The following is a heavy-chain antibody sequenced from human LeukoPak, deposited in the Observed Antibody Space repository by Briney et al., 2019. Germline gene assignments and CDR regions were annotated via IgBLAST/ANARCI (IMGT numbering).Heavy chain of an antibody. CDR3: ARGTLVGARVDY. Sequence: SETLSFTCAVYGGSFSGYYWSWIRQPPGKGLEWIGEINHSGSTYYNPSLKSRATISVDTSKNQFSLKLSSVTAADTAVYYGARGTLVGARVDYWGQGTLVTVSS. J-gene: IGHJ4*02. CDR2: INHSGST. V-gene: IGHV4-34*01. CDR1: GGSFSGYY. D-gene: IGHD1-26*01.